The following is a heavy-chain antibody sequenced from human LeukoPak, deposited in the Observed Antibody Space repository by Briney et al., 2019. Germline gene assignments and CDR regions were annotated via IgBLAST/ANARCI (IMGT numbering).Heavy chain of an antibody. CDR2: IYYTRSS. V-gene: IGHV4-39*01. Sequence: SETVSLTCTVCGGSIRRSSYYWGWIRQPPAKGLEWIGSIYYTRSSSYNPSLKSQVTISVDTSKNQFCRRLTAVMAADAAVYYCAGMSRLDYWGQGTLVTVSS. CDR1: GGSIRRSSYY. CDR3: AGMSRLDY. J-gene: IGHJ4*02.